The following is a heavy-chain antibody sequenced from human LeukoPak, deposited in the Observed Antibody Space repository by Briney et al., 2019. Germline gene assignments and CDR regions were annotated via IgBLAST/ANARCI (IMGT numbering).Heavy chain of an antibody. CDR1: GFTFSSYA. CDR3: ARVSRNYDILGAFDY. V-gene: IGHV3-23*01. CDR2: ISGSGGST. J-gene: IGHJ4*02. D-gene: IGHD3-9*01. Sequence: PGGSLRLSCAASGFTFSSYAMSWVRQAPGKGLEWVSAISGSGGSTYYADSVKGRFTISRDNSKNTLYLQMNSLRAEDTAVYYCARVSRNYDILGAFDYWGQGTLVTVSS.